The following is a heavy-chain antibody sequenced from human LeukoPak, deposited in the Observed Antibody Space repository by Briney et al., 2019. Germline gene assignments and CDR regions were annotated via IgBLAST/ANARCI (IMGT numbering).Heavy chain of an antibody. V-gene: IGHV3-48*04. CDR3: VRSTDSWTNYYGMDV. J-gene: IGHJ6*02. CDR1: GFTFSSYG. Sequence: GGSLRLSCVASGFTFSSYGMNWVRQTPGKGLEWVSYMSSSSTSIYYADSVKGRFTISRDNAKNTLYLQMNSLRAEDTAVYYCVRSTDSWTNYYGMDVWGQGTTVTVSS. CDR2: MSSSSTSI. D-gene: IGHD3/OR15-3a*01.